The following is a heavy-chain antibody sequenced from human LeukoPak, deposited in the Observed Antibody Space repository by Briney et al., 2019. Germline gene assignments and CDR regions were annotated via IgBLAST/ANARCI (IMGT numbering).Heavy chain of an antibody. CDR3: AKAFSYGSGSFYATFDC. V-gene: IGHV3-23*01. D-gene: IGHD3-10*01. J-gene: IGHJ4*02. CDR1: GFSFSSYA. CDR2: VSGDGGTI. Sequence: PGGSLRLSCAASGFSFSSYAMTWVRQAPGTGLEWVSSVSGDGGTIRDADSVEGRFTISRDNSKNTLYLQMNSLRTDDTAVYYCAKAFSYGSGSFYATFDCWGQGTLVTVSS.